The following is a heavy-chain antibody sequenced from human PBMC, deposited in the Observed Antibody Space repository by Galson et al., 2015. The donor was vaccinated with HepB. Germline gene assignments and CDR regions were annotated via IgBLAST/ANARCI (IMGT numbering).Heavy chain of an antibody. Sequence: QSGAEVKKPGASVKVSCKASGYTFTSYGISWVRQAPGQGLEWMGWINTNTGNPTYAQGFTGRFVFSLDTSVSTAYLQISSLKAEDTAVYYCARGAGITIFGFDYYYYMDVWGKGTTVTVSS. J-gene: IGHJ6*03. CDR3: ARGAGITIFGFDYYYYMDV. CDR2: INTNTGNP. V-gene: IGHV7-4-1*02. D-gene: IGHD3-3*01. CDR1: GYTFTSYG.